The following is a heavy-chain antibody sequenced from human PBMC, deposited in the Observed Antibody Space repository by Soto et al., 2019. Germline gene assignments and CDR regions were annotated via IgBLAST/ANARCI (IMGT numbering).Heavy chain of an antibody. CDR3: ARDGLRQYAFDI. D-gene: IGHD4-17*01. J-gene: IGHJ3*02. CDR2: ISSNGRST. V-gene: IGHV3-64*01. Sequence: EVQLVESGGGLVQPGGSLRLSCAASGFTFSSYAMHWVRQAPGKGLEYVSAISSNGRSTYYANSVKGRFTISRDNSKNTLYLQMGSLRAEDMAVYYCARDGLRQYAFDIWGQGTMVTVSS. CDR1: GFTFSSYA.